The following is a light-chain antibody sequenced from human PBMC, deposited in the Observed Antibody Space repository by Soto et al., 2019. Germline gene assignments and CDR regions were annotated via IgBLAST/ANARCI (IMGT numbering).Light chain of an antibody. CDR3: QQYVSSPPYT. CDR2: GAS. Sequence: EIVLTQSPGTLSLSPGERSTLSCRASQSVSSSYLAWYQQKPGQAPRLLIYGASSRATGIPDRFSGSGSGTDFTLTISRLEPEDFAVYYCQQYVSSPPYTFGHGPKLEIK. J-gene: IGKJ2*01. CDR1: QSVSSSY. V-gene: IGKV3-20*01.